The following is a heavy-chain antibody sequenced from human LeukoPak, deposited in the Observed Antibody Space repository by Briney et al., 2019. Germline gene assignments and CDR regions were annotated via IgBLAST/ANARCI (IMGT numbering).Heavy chain of an antibody. CDR2: ITTISHYI. CDR1: GFTFSNYW. Sequence: GGSLRLSCAASGFTFSNYWMTWVRQAPGKGLEWLSSITTISHYIYYAGAVRGRFTISRDNAKNSLYLQMNSLRGEDTAVYYCARSGGPGTYHQLRYNWFDPWGQGTLVTVSS. D-gene: IGHD3-10*01. CDR3: ARSGGPGTYHQLRYNWFDP. J-gene: IGHJ5*02. V-gene: IGHV3-21*01.